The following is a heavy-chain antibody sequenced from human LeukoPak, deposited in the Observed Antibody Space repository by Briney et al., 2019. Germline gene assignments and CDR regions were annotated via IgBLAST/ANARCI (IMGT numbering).Heavy chain of an antibody. CDR1: KFNFNSYG. CDR2: ISGSGGST. D-gene: IGHD4-17*01. V-gene: IGHV3-23*01. Sequence: GGSLRLSCTTSKFNFNSYGMTWVRQAPGKGPEWVSSISGSGGSTQYAASVQGRFTISRDNSKNTLYLQMNSLRAEDTAVYYCAKDPNGDYIGTFDIWGQGTMVTVPS. CDR3: AKDPNGDYIGTFDI. J-gene: IGHJ3*02.